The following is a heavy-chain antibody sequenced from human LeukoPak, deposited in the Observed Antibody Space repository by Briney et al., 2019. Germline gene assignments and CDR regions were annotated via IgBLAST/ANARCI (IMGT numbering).Heavy chain of an antibody. D-gene: IGHD3-10*01. V-gene: IGHV3-21*01. Sequence: PGGSLRLSCAASGFTFSTYAISWVRQAPGKGLEWVSCISSTSNYIFYADSVRGRFTISRDNAKNSLYLQMDSLRAEDTAVYYCARDHGSGSYYDQAFDYWGQGTLVTVSS. CDR1: GFTFSTYA. CDR2: ISSTSNYI. CDR3: ARDHGSGSYYDQAFDY. J-gene: IGHJ4*02.